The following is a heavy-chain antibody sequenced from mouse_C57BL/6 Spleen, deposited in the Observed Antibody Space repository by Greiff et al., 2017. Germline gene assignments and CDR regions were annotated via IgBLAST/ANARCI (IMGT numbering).Heavy chain of an antibody. CDR3: ARCDGYYWYFDV. CDR1: GYAFSSYW. D-gene: IGHD2-3*01. CDR2: IYPGDGDT. Sequence: QVQLKESGAELVKPGASVKISCKASGYAFSSYWMNWVKQRPGKGLEWIGQIYPGDGDTNYNGKFKGKATLTADKSSSTAYMQLRSLTSEDSAVYFCARCDGYYWYFDVWGTGTTVTVSS. V-gene: IGHV1-80*01. J-gene: IGHJ1*03.